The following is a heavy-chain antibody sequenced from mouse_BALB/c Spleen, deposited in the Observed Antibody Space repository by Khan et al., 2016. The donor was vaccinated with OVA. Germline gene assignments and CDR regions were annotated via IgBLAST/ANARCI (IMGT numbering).Heavy chain of an antibody. Sequence: QVQLKQSGAELARPGASVKMSCKASGYTFTTYTMHWVKQRPGQGLEWIGYINPSNGYTNYNQKFKDKSTLTADKSSSTAYMQLSSLTSDYSAVYYRERGGAYYRSDGWFSYWGQGTLVTVSA. CDR3: ERGGAYYRSDGWFSY. D-gene: IGHD2-14*01. CDR2: INPSNGYT. CDR1: GYTFTTYT. J-gene: IGHJ3*01. V-gene: IGHV1-4*01.